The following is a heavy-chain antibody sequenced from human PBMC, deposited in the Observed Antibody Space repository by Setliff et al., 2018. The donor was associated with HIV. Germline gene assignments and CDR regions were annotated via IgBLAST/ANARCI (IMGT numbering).Heavy chain of an antibody. CDR3: ARSPGDYLFDY. V-gene: IGHV1-3*01. CDR1: GYTFTSYA. CDR2: INAGYGNT. Sequence: GASVKVSCKASGYTFTSYAIHWVRQAPGQSREWMGWINAGYGNTKYSQKFQGRVTITRDASASTAYMELSSLRSEDTVVYYCARSPGDYLFDYWGQGTLVTVSS. J-gene: IGHJ4*02. D-gene: IGHD4-17*01.